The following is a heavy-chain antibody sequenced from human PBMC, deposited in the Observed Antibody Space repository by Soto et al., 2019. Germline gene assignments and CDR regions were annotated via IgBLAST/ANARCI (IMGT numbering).Heavy chain of an antibody. D-gene: IGHD2-15*01. Sequence: QVQLVESGGGVVQPGGSLRLSCAASGFTFRNHAMHWVRQAPGKGLECLAVIAHDGSNAFYRDSVKGRFTVSRDNSKNTLYLCRNSLRFEDTGVYYCARGDREDILVVVGARPGEYGTDIWGQGTTVIVSS. J-gene: IGHJ6*02. V-gene: IGHV3-30-3*01. CDR3: ARGDREDILVVVGARPGEYGTDI. CDR2: IAHDGSNA. CDR1: GFTFRNHA.